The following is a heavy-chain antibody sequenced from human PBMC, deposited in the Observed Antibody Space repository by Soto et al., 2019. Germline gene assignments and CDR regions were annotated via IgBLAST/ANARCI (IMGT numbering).Heavy chain of an antibody. D-gene: IGHD2-21*01. J-gene: IGHJ4*02. CDR3: ARDLSIGLFDY. Sequence: ASVKVSCKASGYTFTSYGISWVRQAPGQGLEWMGWISAYNGNTKYAQKLQVRLTMTTDTSTSTAYMELRSLRSDDTAVYYCARDLSIGLFDYWGQGTLVTVSS. V-gene: IGHV1-18*01. CDR2: ISAYNGNT. CDR1: GYTFTSYG.